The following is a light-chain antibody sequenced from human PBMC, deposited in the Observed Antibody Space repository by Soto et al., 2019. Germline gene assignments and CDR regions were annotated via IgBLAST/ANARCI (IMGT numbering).Light chain of an antibody. CDR3: ISYAVTTSYA. V-gene: IGLV2-8*01. CDR1: SSDVGGYNF. J-gene: IGLJ1*01. Sequence: QSALTQPPSASGSPGQSVTISCTGTSSDVGGYNFVSWYQQHPGKAPKLMIYEVDKRPSGVPDRFSGSKSGNTASLTVSGLQAEDEADYYCISYAVTTSYAFGPGTKVTVL. CDR2: EVD.